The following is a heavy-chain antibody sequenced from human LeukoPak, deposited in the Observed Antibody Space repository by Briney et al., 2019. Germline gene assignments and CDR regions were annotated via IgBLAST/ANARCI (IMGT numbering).Heavy chain of an antibody. Sequence: PGGSLRLSCAASGFTFSSHGMSWVRQAPGKGLEWVSAISGSGGSTYYADSVKGRFTISRDNSKNTLYLQMNSLRAGDTAVYYCAKCILTGYYKGYMDVWGKGTTVTISS. CDR3: AKCILTGYYKGYMDV. CDR2: ISGSGGST. V-gene: IGHV3-23*01. D-gene: IGHD3-9*01. J-gene: IGHJ6*03. CDR1: GFTFSSHG.